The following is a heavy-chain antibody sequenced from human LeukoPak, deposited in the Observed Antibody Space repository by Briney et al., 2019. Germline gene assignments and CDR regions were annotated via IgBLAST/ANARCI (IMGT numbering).Heavy chain of an antibody. CDR1: GGSFSGYY. Sequence: SETLSLTCAVYGGSFSGYYWSWIRQPPGKGLEWIGEINHSGSTNYNPSLKSRISISVDTSKNQFSLKLSSVTAADTAVYYCARGKFTAYWGQGTLVTVSS. D-gene: IGHD2-21*02. J-gene: IGHJ4*02. V-gene: IGHV4-34*01. CDR2: INHSGST. CDR3: ARGKFTAY.